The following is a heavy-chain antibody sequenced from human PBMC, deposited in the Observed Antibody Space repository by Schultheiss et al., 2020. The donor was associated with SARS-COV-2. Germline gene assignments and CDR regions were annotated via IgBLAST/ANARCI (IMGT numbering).Heavy chain of an antibody. J-gene: IGHJ4*02. Sequence: GGSLRLSCAVSGFTFDTYAMNWVRQAPGRGLEWVSSISPSDYYVYHADSVKGRFTISRDNAKNSLYLQMNSLRAEDTAVYYCARDGRTMTYFDYWGQGTLVTVSS. CDR2: ISPSDYYV. D-gene: IGHD3-3*01. CDR3: ARDGRTMTYFDY. V-gene: IGHV3-21*04. CDR1: GFTFDTYA.